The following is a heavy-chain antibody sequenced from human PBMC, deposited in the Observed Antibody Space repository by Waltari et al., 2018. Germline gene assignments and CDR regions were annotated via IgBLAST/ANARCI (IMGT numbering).Heavy chain of an antibody. CDR3: ARGDLHYGSSGFFY. CDR1: GGSFNDYY. J-gene: IGHJ4*02. V-gene: IGHV4-34*01. CDR2: IHHSGTT. Sequence: QVQLHQWGAGLLKPSETLSLTCGVSGGSFNDYYWTWIRQPPGKGLEWIGEIHHSGTTDYNPSLNSRRTMSVDTSKKQISLKMSSVTAADTAVYYCARGDLHYGSSGFFYWGQGALVTGSS. D-gene: IGHD3-22*01.